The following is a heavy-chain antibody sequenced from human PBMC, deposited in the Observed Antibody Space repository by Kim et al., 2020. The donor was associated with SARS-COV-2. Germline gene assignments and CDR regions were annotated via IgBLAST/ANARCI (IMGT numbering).Heavy chain of an antibody. V-gene: IGHV3-30*18. Sequence: GGSLRLSCVTSGFKFSNYGLHWVRQAPGKGLEWVAFISYDGSNIFYADSVKGRFTISRDTSKNTLRLQMNSLRPEDTSVYYCAKEGSVPVSGIDLWGQGTLVTVSS. J-gene: IGHJ5*02. CDR2: ISYDGSNI. CDR1: GFKFSNYG. D-gene: IGHD6-19*01. CDR3: AKEGSVPVSGIDL.